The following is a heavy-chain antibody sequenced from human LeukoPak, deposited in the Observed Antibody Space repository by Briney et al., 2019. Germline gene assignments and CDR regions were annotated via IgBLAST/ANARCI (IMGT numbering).Heavy chain of an antibody. CDR1: GYTFTSYG. V-gene: IGHV1-18*01. Sequence: ASVKVSCKASGYTFTSYGISWVRQAPGQGLEWMGWISAYNGNTNYAQKFQGRVTITADESTSTAYMELSSLRSEDTAVYYCARHPIPGYSGSKFYWSWGQGTLVTVSS. CDR3: ARHPIPGYSGSKFYWS. CDR2: ISAYNGNT. D-gene: IGHD1-26*01. J-gene: IGHJ5*02.